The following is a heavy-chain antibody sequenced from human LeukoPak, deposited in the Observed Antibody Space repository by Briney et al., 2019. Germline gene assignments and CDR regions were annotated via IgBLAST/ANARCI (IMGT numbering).Heavy chain of an antibody. CDR2: ISAYNGNT. Sequence: GASVKVSCKASGYTFTSYGISWVRQAPGQGLEWMGWISAYNGNTNYAQKLQGRVTMTTDTSTSTAYMELRSLRSDDTAVYYCARVESTLWFGELSPYYFDHWGQGTLVTVSS. V-gene: IGHV1-18*01. D-gene: IGHD3-10*01. CDR3: ARVESTLWFGELSPYYFDH. CDR1: GYTFTSYG. J-gene: IGHJ4*02.